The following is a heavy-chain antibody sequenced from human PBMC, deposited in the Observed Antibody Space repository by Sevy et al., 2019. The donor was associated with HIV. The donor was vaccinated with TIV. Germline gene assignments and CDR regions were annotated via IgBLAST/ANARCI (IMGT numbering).Heavy chain of an antibody. CDR1: GFTFSDYD. CDR3: AKDRWDTTSPSRALDF. CDR2: ISSRSSYI. D-gene: IGHD1-26*01. Sequence: GGSLRLSCAASGFTFSDYDMNWVRQAPGKGLEWVSSISSRSSYIHYADSVKGRFTISRDNAKNSLYLQMDSLTDEDTAVYYCAKDRWDTTSPSRALDFWGQGTLVTVSS. V-gene: IGHV3-21*01. J-gene: IGHJ4*02.